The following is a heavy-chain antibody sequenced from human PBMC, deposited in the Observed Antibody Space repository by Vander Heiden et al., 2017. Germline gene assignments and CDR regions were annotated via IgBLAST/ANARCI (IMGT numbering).Heavy chain of an antibody. Sequence: QMQLRQSGPGRVEPSQTLSLTCAVAVGPPRRGGYYWSWTRQLPGKGLEWIGYSYYSGSTYYNPSLKSRVTISVDTSKNQFSLKLSSVTAADTVVYYCARESGESGYEAWGQGTLVTASS. CDR3: ARESGESGYEA. V-gene: IGHV4-31*11. CDR2: SYYSGST. D-gene: IGHD5-12*01. J-gene: IGHJ5*02. CDR1: VGPPRRGGYY.